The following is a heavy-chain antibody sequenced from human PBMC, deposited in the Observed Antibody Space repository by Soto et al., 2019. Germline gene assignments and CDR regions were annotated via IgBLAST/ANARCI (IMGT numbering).Heavy chain of an antibody. CDR3: ARDVMVARYYFDY. Sequence: GGSLRLSCAASGFTFSSYGMHWVRQAPGKGLEWVAVIWYDGSNKYYADSVKGRFTISRDNSKNTLYLQMNSLRAEDTAVYYCARDVMVARYYFDYWGQGTLVTVSS. CDR2: IWYDGSNK. J-gene: IGHJ4*02. CDR1: GFTFSSYG. D-gene: IGHD2-8*01. V-gene: IGHV3-33*01.